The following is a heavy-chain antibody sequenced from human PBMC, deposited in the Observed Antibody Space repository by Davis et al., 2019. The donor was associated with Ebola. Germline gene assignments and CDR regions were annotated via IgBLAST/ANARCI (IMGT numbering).Heavy chain of an antibody. CDR2: ISAYNGNT. CDR1: GYTFTSYG. V-gene: IGHV1-18*04. Sequence: ASVQVSCNASGYTFTSYGISWVRQAPGQGREWMGWISAYNGNTNYAHKLQGRVTMTTDTSTSTAYMELRSLRSDDTAVYYCARVRYSSGWMRPSYGMDVWGKGTTVTVSS. D-gene: IGHD6-19*01. J-gene: IGHJ6*04. CDR3: ARVRYSSGWMRPSYGMDV.